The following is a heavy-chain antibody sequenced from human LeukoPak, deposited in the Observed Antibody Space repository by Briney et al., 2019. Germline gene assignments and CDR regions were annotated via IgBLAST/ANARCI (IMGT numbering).Heavy chain of an antibody. J-gene: IGHJ4*02. CDR3: AKDWGPAVGGLFDY. Sequence: PGGSLRLSCAASGFTFSSYAMSWVRQAPGKGLEWVSAISGSGGSTYYADSVKGRFTISRENSKTTLYLQMNSLRAEDTAIYYCAKDWGPAVGGLFDYWGQGTLVTVSS. CDR2: ISGSGGST. V-gene: IGHV3-23*01. CDR1: GFTFSSYA. D-gene: IGHD6-19*01.